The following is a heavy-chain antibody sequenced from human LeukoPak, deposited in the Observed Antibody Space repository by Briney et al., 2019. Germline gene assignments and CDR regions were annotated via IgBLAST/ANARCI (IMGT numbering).Heavy chain of an antibody. CDR2: ISSSSAYI. CDR1: GFTFSSYS. CDR3: ARGYLHGYCSSTSCYRIDAFDI. J-gene: IGHJ3*02. V-gene: IGHV3-21*01. Sequence: GGSLRLSCAASGFTFSSYSMNWVRQAPGKGLEWVSYISSSSAYIYYADSVKGRFTISRDNAKNSLYLQMNSLRAEDTAVYYCARGYLHGYCSSTSCYRIDAFDIWGQGTMVTVSS. D-gene: IGHD2-2*02.